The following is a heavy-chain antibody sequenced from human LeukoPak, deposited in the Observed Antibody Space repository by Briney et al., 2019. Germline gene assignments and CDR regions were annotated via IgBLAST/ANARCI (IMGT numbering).Heavy chain of an antibody. D-gene: IGHD2-8*01. CDR2: ISSSSSYI. V-gene: IGHV3-21*01. CDR3: ARGVYRGGYFDY. Sequence: PGGSLRLSCAASGFTFSSYSMNWVRQAPGKGLGWVSSISSSSSYIYYADSVKGRFTISRDNAKNSLYLQMNSLRAEDTAVYYCARGVYRGGYFDYWGQGTLVTVSS. CDR1: GFTFSSYS. J-gene: IGHJ4*02.